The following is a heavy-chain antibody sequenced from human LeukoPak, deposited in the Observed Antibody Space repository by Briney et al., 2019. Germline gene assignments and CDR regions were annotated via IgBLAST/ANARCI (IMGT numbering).Heavy chain of an antibody. CDR3: ASQGYNWNYWFDP. V-gene: IGHV3-48*03. D-gene: IGHD1-7*01. Sequence: PGGSLRPSCAASGFTFSSYEMNWVRQAPGKGLEWVSYISSSGSTIYYADSVKGRFTISRDNAKNSLYLQMNSLRAEDTAVYYCASQGYNWNYWFDPWGQGTLVTVSS. CDR2: ISSSGSTI. J-gene: IGHJ5*02. CDR1: GFTFSSYE.